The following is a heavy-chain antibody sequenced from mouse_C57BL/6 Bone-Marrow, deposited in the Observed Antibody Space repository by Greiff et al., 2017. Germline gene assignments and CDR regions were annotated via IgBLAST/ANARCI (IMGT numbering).Heavy chain of an antibody. CDR2: IDPSDSYT. Sequence: QVQLQQPGAELVMPGASVKLSCKASGYTFTSYWMHWVKQRPGQGLEWIGEIDPSDSYTNYNQKFKGKSTLTVDKSSSTAYLQLSSLTSEDSAVYYCARDTTVGALCYAMDYWGQGTSVTVSS. D-gene: IGHD1-1*01. V-gene: IGHV1-69*01. CDR1: GYTFTSYW. J-gene: IGHJ4*01. CDR3: ARDTTVGALCYAMDY.